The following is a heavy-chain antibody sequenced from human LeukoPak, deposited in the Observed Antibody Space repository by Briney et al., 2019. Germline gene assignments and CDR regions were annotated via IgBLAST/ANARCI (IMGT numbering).Heavy chain of an antibody. CDR3: ARDHWSHYYGSGGENYFDP. J-gene: IGHJ5*02. CDR2: ISGFNAYT. CDR1: GYSFTMYG. Sequence: GASVKVSCKASGYSFTMYGNSWMRQAPGQGLEWIGWISGFNAYTNYAQKLQGRVTMTTDTSTSTAYMEVRGLRSDDTAVYYCARDHWSHYYGSGGENYFDPWGQGTLVTVSS. D-gene: IGHD3-10*01. V-gene: IGHV1-18*01.